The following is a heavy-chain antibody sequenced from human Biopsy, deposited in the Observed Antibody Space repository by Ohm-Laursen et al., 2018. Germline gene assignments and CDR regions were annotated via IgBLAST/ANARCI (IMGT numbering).Heavy chain of an antibody. D-gene: IGHD3-16*01. Sequence: SLRLSCAASGFNFADYAMHWIRQGPGKGLEWVAGLTWNSGTIAYAGSVRGRFTISRDNAKNSLYLQMNNLTSEDTALYYCVRSLRNYDFLDSWGQGTRVSVSS. V-gene: IGHV3-9*01. CDR2: LTWNSGTI. J-gene: IGHJ4*02. CDR1: GFNFADYA. CDR3: VRSLRNYDFLDS.